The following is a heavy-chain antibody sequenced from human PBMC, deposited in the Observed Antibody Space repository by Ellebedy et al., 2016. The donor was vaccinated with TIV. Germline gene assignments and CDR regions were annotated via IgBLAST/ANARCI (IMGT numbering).Heavy chain of an antibody. CDR1: GFTFSSYW. J-gene: IGHJ2*01. D-gene: IGHD3-10*01. CDR2: IKQDGSEK. CDR3: ARDGRAFSYGSGSYFFDL. V-gene: IGHV3-7*01. Sequence: GGSLRLXXAASGFTFSSYWMSWVRQAPGKGLEWVANIKQDGSEKYYVDSVKGRFTISRDNAKNSLYLQMNSLRAGDTAVYYCARDGRAFSYGSGSYFFDLWGRGTLVTVSS.